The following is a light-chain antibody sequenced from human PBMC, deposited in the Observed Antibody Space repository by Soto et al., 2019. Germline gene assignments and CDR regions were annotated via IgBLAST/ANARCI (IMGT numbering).Light chain of an antibody. V-gene: IGKV1-13*02. CDR1: QGISST. CDR3: QQYKSYPLT. J-gene: IGKJ5*01. CDR2: GAS. Sequence: ALQLTQSPSSLSASVGDRVTITCRASQGISSTLAWYQQRPGKTPRLLIYGASSLQSGVPSRFSGSGSGTDFILTISSLQPEDFATYYCQQYKSYPLTFGQGTRLEIK.